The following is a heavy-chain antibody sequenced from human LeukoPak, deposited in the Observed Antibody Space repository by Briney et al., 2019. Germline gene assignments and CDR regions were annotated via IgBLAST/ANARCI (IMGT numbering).Heavy chain of an antibody. V-gene: IGHV4-4*07. CDR2: ISASGST. Sequence: SETLSLTCTVSGGSINNYYWSWIRQPAGKGLEWIGRISASGSTNYNPSLKSRVTMSVDTSKNQFSLKLSSVTAADTAVYYCAGDRSWFDPWGQGTLVTVSS. CDR1: GGSINNYY. CDR3: AGDRSWFDP. J-gene: IGHJ5*02.